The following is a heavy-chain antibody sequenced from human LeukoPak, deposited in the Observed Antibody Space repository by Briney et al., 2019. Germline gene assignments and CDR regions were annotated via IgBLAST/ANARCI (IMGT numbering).Heavy chain of an antibody. J-gene: IGHJ4*02. CDR1: GFTFSSYS. Sequence: TPGGSLRLSCAASGFTFSSYSMTWVRQAPGKGLEWVSSISSSSSYIYYADSVKGRFTISRDNAENSLYLQMASLGAEDTAIYYCARTYNSDSNNYYRHFDHWGQGTLVTVSS. CDR3: ARTYNSDSNNYYRHFDH. D-gene: IGHD3-22*01. V-gene: IGHV3-21*01. CDR2: ISSSSSYI.